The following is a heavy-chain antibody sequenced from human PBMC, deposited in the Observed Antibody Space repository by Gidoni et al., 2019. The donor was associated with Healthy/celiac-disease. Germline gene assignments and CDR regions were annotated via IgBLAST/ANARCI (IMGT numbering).Heavy chain of an antibody. Sequence: QAQLVLSGPDVQKPGPSVKVSCKASGYPFTGYSMHWVRQAPGQGLEWMGWINPNSGGTNYAQKFQGRVTMTRETSISTAYMELSRLRSDATAVYYGERDPLADDDAFDIWGQGTMVTVSS. CDR2: INPNSGGT. D-gene: IGHD2-15*01. V-gene: IGHV1-2*02. CDR3: ERDPLADDDAFDI. J-gene: IGHJ3*02. CDR1: GYPFTGYS.